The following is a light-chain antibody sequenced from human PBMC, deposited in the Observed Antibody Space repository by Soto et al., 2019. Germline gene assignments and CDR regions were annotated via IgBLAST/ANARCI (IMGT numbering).Light chain of an antibody. J-gene: IGLJ3*02. CDR1: SSDVGGYNY. V-gene: IGLV2-14*03. CDR2: DVT. Sequence: QSALAQPASVSGSLGRSITISCTGTSSDVGGYNYVSWYQQHPGQAPKLLIHDVTNRPSGISDRFSGSKSANTASLTISNLRPEDEAHYYCSSYTTFRTPHVEFGGGTKVTVL. CDR3: SSYTTFRTPHVE.